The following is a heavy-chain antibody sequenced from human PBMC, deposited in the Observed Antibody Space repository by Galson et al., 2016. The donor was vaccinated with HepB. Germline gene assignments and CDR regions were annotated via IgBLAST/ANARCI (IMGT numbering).Heavy chain of an antibody. V-gene: IGHV1-3*01. D-gene: IGHD3-3*01. Sequence: QSGAEVKKAGGSLKISCKAAGYTFSNHAMHWVRQAPGQTLEWMGWINVGDGTTKYSRKFQGRVSITRDTSASTVYMKLSSLRSTDTAVYYCARPPSTTTFGVVTDQQYGMDLWGQGTTVTVSS. CDR1: GYTFSNHA. CDR3: ARPPSTTTFGVVTDQQYGMDL. J-gene: IGHJ6*02. CDR2: INVGDGTT.